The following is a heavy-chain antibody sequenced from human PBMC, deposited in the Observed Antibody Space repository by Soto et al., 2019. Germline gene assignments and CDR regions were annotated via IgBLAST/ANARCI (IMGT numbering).Heavy chain of an antibody. J-gene: IGHJ4*02. V-gene: IGHV4-59*01. D-gene: IGHD6-19*01. Sequence: SETLSLTCTVSGGSMSSYYWSWIRQPPGKGLEWIGYIYYSGSTKYNPSLKSRVTISVDTSKNQFSLKLSSVTAADTAVYYCARIDGRGAGYFDYWGQGTLVTVSS. CDR2: IYYSGST. CDR3: ARIDGRGAGYFDY. CDR1: GGSMSSYY.